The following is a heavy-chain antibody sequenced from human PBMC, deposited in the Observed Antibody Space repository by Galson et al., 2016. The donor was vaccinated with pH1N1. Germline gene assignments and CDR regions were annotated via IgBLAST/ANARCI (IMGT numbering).Heavy chain of an antibody. CDR1: GGIFNNYA. CDR3: TRDLGRLRDY. Sequence: SVKVSCKASGGIFNNYAISWVRQAPGEGLEWIGIINPSGGNTVYAEKFQGRVTLTSDTSTTIAYMDLSSLKSEDTAVYYCTRDLGRLRDYWGQGTLVTVSS. V-gene: IGHV1-46*02. D-gene: IGHD1-26*01. CDR2: INPSGGNT. J-gene: IGHJ4*02.